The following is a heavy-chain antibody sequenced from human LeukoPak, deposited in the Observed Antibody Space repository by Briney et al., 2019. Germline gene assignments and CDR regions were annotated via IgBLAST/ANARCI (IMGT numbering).Heavy chain of an antibody. D-gene: IGHD3-10*01. V-gene: IGHV4-59*01. Sequence: TSSETLSLTCTVSGGSINNYFWSWIRQSPGEGLEWIGYIYHSGSANYNPSLYSRVTISVDTSRNQVSLKLSSVTAADTAVYFCARSSAGPNRYFDYWGQGTLVTVSS. CDR3: ARSSAGPNRYFDY. CDR1: GGSINNYF. J-gene: IGHJ4*02. CDR2: IYHSGSA.